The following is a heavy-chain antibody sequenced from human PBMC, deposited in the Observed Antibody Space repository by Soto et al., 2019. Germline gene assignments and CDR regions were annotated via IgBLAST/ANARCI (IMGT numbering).Heavy chain of an antibody. Sequence: PSETLSLTCTVSGGSISSGGYYWSWIRQHPGKGLEWIGYIYYSGSTYYNPSLKSRVTISVDTSKNQFSLKLSSVTAADTAVYYCARERIVVVVAAPDYHLDYWGQGTLVTVSS. CDR3: ARERIVVVVAAPDYHLDY. V-gene: IGHV4-31*03. D-gene: IGHD2-15*01. CDR2: IYYSGST. J-gene: IGHJ4*02. CDR1: GGSISSGGYY.